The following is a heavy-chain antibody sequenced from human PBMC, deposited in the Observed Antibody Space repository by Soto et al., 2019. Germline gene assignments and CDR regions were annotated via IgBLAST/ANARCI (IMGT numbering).Heavy chain of an antibody. Sequence: QVQLVESGGGVVQPGRSLRLSRAASGFTFSSYGMHWVRQAPGKGLEWVAVISYDGSNKYYADSVKGRFTISRDNSKNTLYLQMNSLRAGDTAVYYCAKDKDYGSGSYFDYRGQGTLGTVSS. V-gene: IGHV3-30*18. D-gene: IGHD3-10*01. J-gene: IGHJ4*02. CDR3: AKDKDYGSGSYFDY. CDR1: GFTFSSYG. CDR2: ISYDGSNK.